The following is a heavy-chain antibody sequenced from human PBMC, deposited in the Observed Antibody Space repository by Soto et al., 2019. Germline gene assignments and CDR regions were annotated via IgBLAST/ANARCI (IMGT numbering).Heavy chain of an antibody. D-gene: IGHD6-13*01. CDR1: GYSFTSYW. J-gene: IGHJ6*02. CDR2: IDPSDSYT. CDR3: ATRGETRYSSSWHYYGMDV. Sequence: PGESLKISCKGSGYSFTSYWISWVRQMPGKGLEWMGRIDPSDSYTNYSPSFQGHVTISADKSISTAYLQWSSLKASDTAMYYCATRGETRYSSSWHYYGMDVWGQGTTVTLSS. V-gene: IGHV5-10-1*01.